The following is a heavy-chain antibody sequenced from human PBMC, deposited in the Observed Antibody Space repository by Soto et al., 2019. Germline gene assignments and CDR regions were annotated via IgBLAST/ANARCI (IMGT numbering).Heavy chain of an antibody. CDR3: ARECEDLTSHFDY. CDR2: ISSTTNYI. CDR1: GFTFTRYS. J-gene: IGHJ4*02. Sequence: GSLRLSCAASGFTFTRYSMNWVRQAPGKGLEWVSSISSTTNYIYYGDSMKGRFTISRDNAKNSLYLEMNSLRAEDTAVYYCARECEDLTSHFDYCGQGTLVTVS. V-gene: IGHV3-21*06.